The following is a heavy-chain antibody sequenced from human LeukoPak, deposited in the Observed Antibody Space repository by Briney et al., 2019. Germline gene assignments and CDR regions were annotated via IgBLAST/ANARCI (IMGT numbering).Heavy chain of an antibody. CDR2: IYHSGST. CDR1: GYSISSGYY. V-gene: IGHV4-38-2*02. J-gene: IGHJ3*02. CDR3: ARVGITMIVVARGAFDI. Sequence: SETLSLTCTVSGYSISSGYYWGWIRQPPGKGLEWIGSIYHSGSTYYNPSLKSRVTISVDTSKNQFSLKLSSVTAADTAVYYCARVGITMIVVARGAFDIWGQGTMVTVSS. D-gene: IGHD3-22*01.